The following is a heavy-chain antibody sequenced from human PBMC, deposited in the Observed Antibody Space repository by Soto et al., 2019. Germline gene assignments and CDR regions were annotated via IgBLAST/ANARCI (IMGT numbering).Heavy chain of an antibody. CDR1: GGSFSGYY. Sequence: SETLSLTCAVYGGSFSGYYWSWIRQPPGKGLEWIGEINHSGSTNYNPSLKSRVTISVDTSKNQFSLKLRSVTAADTAVYYCAGLYPYESSGYHLNYWGQGALVTVSS. D-gene: IGHD3-22*01. J-gene: IGHJ4*02. CDR2: INHSGST. CDR3: AGLYPYESSGYHLNY. V-gene: IGHV4-34*01.